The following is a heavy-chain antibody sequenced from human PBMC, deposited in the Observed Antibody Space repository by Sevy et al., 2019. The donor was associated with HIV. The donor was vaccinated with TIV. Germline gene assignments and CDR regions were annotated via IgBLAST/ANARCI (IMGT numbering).Heavy chain of an antibody. CDR1: SGSFSAYY. CDR2: INHRGST. D-gene: IGHD4-4*01. CDR3: ARGVTVTTVPYYFDY. V-gene: IGHV4-34*01. J-gene: IGHJ4*02. Sequence: SENLSLTCAVYSGSFSAYYWSWIRQPPGKGLEWIGEINHRGSTNYNPSLKSRVTITLHTSKNQFSLKLTSVTAADPAVYYCARGVTVTTVPYYFDYWGQGTLVTVSS.